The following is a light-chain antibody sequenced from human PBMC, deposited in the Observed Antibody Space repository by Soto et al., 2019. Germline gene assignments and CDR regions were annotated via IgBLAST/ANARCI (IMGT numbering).Light chain of an antibody. V-gene: IGKV3-20*01. CDR3: QQYGSSPWT. CDR2: GAS. CDR1: QSVSSNF. Sequence: DIVLTQSPGTLSLSTGERVTLSCRASQSVSSNFLAWYQQKPGQAPRLLIYGASSRATGIPDRFSGSGSATDFTLTISRLEPEDFAVYYCQQYGSSPWTFGQGTKVDIK. J-gene: IGKJ1*01.